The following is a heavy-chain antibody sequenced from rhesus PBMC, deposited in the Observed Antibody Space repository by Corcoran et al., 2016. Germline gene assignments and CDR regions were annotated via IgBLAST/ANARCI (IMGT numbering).Heavy chain of an antibody. Sequence: EVQLVESGGGLVQPGGSLRLSCAASGFTFSSYDMSWVRQAPGKGLEWVSAINTGGGRTWYTDSVKGRFTISKENAKNTLNLQMDSLRAEDTAVYYCAKGSGWSKGLWFDYWGQGVLVTVSS. CDR2: INTGGGRT. CDR1: GFTFSSYD. CDR3: AKGSGWSKGLWFDY. D-gene: IGHD6S26*01. J-gene: IGHJ4*01. V-gene: IGHV3-8*01.